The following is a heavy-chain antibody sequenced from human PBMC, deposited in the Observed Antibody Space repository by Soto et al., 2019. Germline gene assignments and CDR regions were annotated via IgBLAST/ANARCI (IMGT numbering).Heavy chain of an antibody. CDR3: ARMRGIFCSGGSCYPPHYYYDGMDV. J-gene: IGHJ6*02. D-gene: IGHD2-15*01. CDR2: IFSNDEK. Sequence: QVTLKESGPVLVKPTETLTLTCTVSGFSLSNARMGVSWIRQPPGKALEWLAHIFSNDEKSYSTSLKSRLTISKDTSKSQVVLTMTNMDPVDTATYYCARMRGIFCSGGSCYPPHYYYDGMDVWGQGTTVTVSS. CDR1: GFSLSNARMG. V-gene: IGHV2-26*01.